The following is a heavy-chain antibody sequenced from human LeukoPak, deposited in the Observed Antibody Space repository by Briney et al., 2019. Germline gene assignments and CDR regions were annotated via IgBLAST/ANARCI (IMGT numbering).Heavy chain of an antibody. CDR3: ARDPLLKSGSYYGPDY. J-gene: IGHJ4*02. CDR2: ISAYNGNT. V-gene: IGHV1-18*01. D-gene: IGHD1-26*01. Sequence: ASVKVSCKVSGYTFTSYGISWVRQAPGQGLEWMGWISAYNGNTNYAQKLQGRVAMTTDTSTSTAYMELRSLRSDDTAVYYCARDPLLKSGSYYGPDYWGQGTLVTVSS. CDR1: GYTFTSYG.